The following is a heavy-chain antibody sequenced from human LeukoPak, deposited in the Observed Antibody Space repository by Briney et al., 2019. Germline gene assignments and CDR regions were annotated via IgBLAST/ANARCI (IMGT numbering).Heavy chain of an antibody. Sequence: HPGGSLRLSCAASGFTFSSYAMSWVRQAPGKGLEWVSAISGSGGSTYYADSVKGRFTISRDNSKNTLYLQMNSLRAEDTAVYYCAKVTLRGYSYGQVDAFDIWGQGTMVTVSS. CDR1: GFTFSSYA. V-gene: IGHV3-23*01. D-gene: IGHD5-18*01. CDR2: ISGSGGST. CDR3: AKVTLRGYSYGQVDAFDI. J-gene: IGHJ3*02.